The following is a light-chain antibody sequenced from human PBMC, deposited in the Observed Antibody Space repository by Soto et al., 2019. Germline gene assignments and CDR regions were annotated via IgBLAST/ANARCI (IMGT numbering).Light chain of an antibody. CDR2: DVN. J-gene: IGLJ1*01. V-gene: IGLV2-11*01. CDR1: NTDIGTYNY. CDR3: CSYAGRYIYV. Sequence: QSVLTQPRSVSGSPGQSVTISCTGTNTDIGTYNYVSWYQQHPGKAPKLMIYDVNKRPSGVPDRFSGSKSGNTASLTISGLQAEDEADYYCCSYAGRYIYVFGTGTKVTVL.